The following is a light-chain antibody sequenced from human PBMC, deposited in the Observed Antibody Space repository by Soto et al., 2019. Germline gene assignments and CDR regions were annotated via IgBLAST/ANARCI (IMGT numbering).Light chain of an antibody. Sequence: QSALTQPASVSGSPGQSITISCTGTSSDVGSYYLVSWYQQHPGKAPKVMIYEVNKRPSGVSNRFSGSKSGNTASLTISGLQAEDEADYFCCSYAGSSALGVFGGGTKQTVL. J-gene: IGLJ3*02. CDR1: SSDVGSYYL. CDR3: CSYAGSSALGV. CDR2: EVN. V-gene: IGLV2-23*02.